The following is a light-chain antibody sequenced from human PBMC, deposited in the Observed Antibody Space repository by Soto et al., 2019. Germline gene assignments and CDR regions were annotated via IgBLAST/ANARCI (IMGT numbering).Light chain of an antibody. CDR2: AAS. Sequence: AIRMTQSPSSLSASTGDRVTITCRASQGISSYLAWNQQKPGKAPKLLIYAASTLQSGVPSRFSGSGSGTDLTLTISCLQSEDFATYYCQQYYSYPQYTFGQGTKLEIK. V-gene: IGKV1-8*01. CDR3: QQYYSYPQYT. J-gene: IGKJ2*01. CDR1: QGISSY.